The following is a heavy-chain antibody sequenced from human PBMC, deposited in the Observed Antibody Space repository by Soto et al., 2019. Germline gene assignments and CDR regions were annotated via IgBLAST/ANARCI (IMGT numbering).Heavy chain of an antibody. J-gene: IGHJ4*02. V-gene: IGHV3-23*01. D-gene: IGHD6-13*01. CDR3: AKDPCIRSWTNYFDY. Sequence: KGLEWVSAISGSGGSTYYADSVKGRFTITRDNSKITLYLQMNSLRAEDTAVYYCAKDPCIRSWTNYFDYWGQGTLV. CDR2: ISGSGGST.